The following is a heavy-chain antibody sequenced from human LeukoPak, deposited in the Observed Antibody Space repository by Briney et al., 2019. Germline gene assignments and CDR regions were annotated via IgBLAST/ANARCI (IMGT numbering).Heavy chain of an antibody. J-gene: IGHJ4*02. CDR3: ARTGFGELPFDY. CDR1: GVSISSTSYY. CDR2: IYYSGST. D-gene: IGHD3-10*01. V-gene: IGHV4-39*07. Sequence: SSETLSLTCTVSGVSISSTSYYWGWIRQPPGKGLEWIGSIYYSGSTYYNPSLKSRVTISVDTSKNQFSLKLSSVTAADTAVYLCARTGFGELPFDYWGQGTLVTVSS.